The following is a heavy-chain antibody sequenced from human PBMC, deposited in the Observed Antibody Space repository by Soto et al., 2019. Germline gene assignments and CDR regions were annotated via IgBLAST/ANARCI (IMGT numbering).Heavy chain of an antibody. D-gene: IGHD4-17*01. CDR3: ARLADYGGNTTEPKITWFDH. CDR2: IYPGDSDT. V-gene: IGHV5-51*01. J-gene: IGHJ5*02. CDR1: GYSFTSYW. Sequence: GESLKISCKGSGYSFTSYWIGWVRQMPGKGLEWMGIIYPGDSDTRYSPSFQGQVTISADKSISTAYLQWSSLKASDTAMYYCARLADYGGNTTEPKITWFDHWGQGTLVTVSS.